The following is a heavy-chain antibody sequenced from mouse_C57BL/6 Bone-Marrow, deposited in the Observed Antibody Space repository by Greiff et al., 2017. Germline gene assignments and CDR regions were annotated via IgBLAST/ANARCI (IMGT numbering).Heavy chain of an antibody. CDR2: ISSGGSYT. CDR1: GFTFSSYG. J-gene: IGHJ2*01. CDR3: ARQRTGYYFDY. D-gene: IGHD4-1*01. Sequence: EVKRVESGGDLVKPGGSLKLSCAASGFTFSSYGMSWVRQTPDKRLEWVATISSGGSYTYYPDSVKGRFTISRDNAKNTLYLQMSSLKSEDTAMYYCARQRTGYYFDYWGQGTTLTVSS. V-gene: IGHV5-6*01.